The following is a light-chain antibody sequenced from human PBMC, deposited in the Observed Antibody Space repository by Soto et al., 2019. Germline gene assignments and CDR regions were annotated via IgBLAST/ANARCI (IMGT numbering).Light chain of an antibody. CDR3: AAWDDSLNGVV. CDR2: SNS. Sequence: QSVLTQTPSASGTPGQRVSISCSGSSTNIGRNTVIWYQQVPGPTPKVLIYSNSHRPSGVPDRFSGSKSGTSASLAISGLQSDDEADYYCAAWDDSLNGVVFGGGTKLTVL. CDR1: STNIGRNT. V-gene: IGLV1-44*01. J-gene: IGLJ2*01.